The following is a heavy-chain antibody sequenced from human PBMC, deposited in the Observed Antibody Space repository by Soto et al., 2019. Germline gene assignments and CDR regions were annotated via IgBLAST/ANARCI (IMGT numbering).Heavy chain of an antibody. CDR1: GGSISSGGYS. CDR2: TYQSRSA. CDR3: ARDYYGMDV. Sequence: SETLSLTCTVSGGSISSGGYSWTWIRQSPGKGLEWIGYTYQSRSAYNNPSLKSRVTRSVDRSKNQFSLNLTSVTAADTAVYYCARDYYGMDVWGQGTTVTVSS. J-gene: IGHJ6*02. V-gene: IGHV4-30-2*06.